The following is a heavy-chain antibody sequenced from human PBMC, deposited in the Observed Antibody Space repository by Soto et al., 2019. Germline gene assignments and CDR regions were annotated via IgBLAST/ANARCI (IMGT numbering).Heavy chain of an antibody. D-gene: IGHD1-26*01. CDR1: GFTVSSNY. CDR3: ARGHSGSYFAVDY. V-gene: IGHV3-53*02. CDR2: IYSGGST. J-gene: IGHJ4*02. Sequence: EVQLVETGGGLIQPGGSLRLSCAASGFTVSSNYMSWGRQAPGKGLEWVSVIYSGGSTYYADSVKGRFTISRDNSKNTLYLQMNSLRAEDTAVYYCARGHSGSYFAVDYWGQGTLVTVSS.